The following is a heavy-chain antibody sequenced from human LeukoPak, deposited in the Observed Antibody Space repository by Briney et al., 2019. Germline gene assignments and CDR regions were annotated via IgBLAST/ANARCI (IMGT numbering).Heavy chain of an antibody. V-gene: IGHV1-46*01. CDR2: INPSGGST. D-gene: IGHD3-22*01. J-gene: IGHJ6*02. CDR1: GYTFTSYY. CDR3: ARDRPYYYDSSGYPNPYYYYGMDV. Sequence: ASVKVSCKASGYTFTSYYMHWVRQAPGQGLEWMGLINPSGGSTSYAQKFQGRVTMTRDTSTSTVYMELSSLRSEDTAVYYCARDRPYYYDSSGYPNPYYYYGMDVWGQGTTVTVSS.